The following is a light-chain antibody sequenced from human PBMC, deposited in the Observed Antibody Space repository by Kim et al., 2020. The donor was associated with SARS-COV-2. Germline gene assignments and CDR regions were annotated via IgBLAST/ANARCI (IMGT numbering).Light chain of an antibody. Sequence: APVGDRVTITCRASQGIINYLAWYQQKPGKVPKLLIYAASALQSGVPSRFSGSGAGTDFTLTISSLQPEDVATYYCQKYNSAPWTFGQGTKVEIK. CDR2: AAS. CDR1: QGIINY. J-gene: IGKJ1*01. V-gene: IGKV1-27*01. CDR3: QKYNSAPWT.